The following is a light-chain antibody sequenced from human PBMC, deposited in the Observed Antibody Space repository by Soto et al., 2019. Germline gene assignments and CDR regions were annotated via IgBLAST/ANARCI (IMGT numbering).Light chain of an antibody. J-gene: IGLJ3*02. CDR3: GTWDSTLNVGV. Sequence: QSVLTQPPSVSAAPGQTVTLSCSGSSSNVGHGSVSWYQGLPGTAPKLLIYDNNMRPSGIPDRFSGSKSGTSATLGITGLQTGDEADYYCGTWDSTLNVGVFGGGTKLTVL. CDR2: DNN. CDR1: SSNVGHGS. V-gene: IGLV1-51*01.